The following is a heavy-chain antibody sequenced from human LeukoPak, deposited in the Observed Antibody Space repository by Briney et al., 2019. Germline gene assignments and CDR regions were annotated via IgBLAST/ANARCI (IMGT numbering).Heavy chain of an antibody. CDR1: GFTVSSNY. CDR2: IYSGGST. J-gene: IGHJ4*02. CDR3: AREGITAAADY. Sequence: HSGGSLRLSCAASGFTVSSNYMSWVRQAPGKGLEWVSVIYSGGSTYYADSVKGRFTISRDNSKNTLYLQMNSLRAEDTAVYYCAREGITAAADYWGQGTLVTVSS. D-gene: IGHD6-13*01. V-gene: IGHV3-53*05.